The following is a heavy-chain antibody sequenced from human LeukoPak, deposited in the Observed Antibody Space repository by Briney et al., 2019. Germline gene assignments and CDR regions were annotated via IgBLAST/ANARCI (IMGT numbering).Heavy chain of an antibody. Sequence: GGSLRLSCAASGFTFSSYWMSWVRQAPGKGLEWVANIRQDGSDKYYVDSVEGRFTISRDNTRTSLSLQMNSLRAEDTAVYYCATETWFYFDYWGQGTLVTVPS. CDR3: ATETWFYFDY. CDR2: IRQDGSDK. D-gene: IGHD3-9*01. V-gene: IGHV3-7*04. CDR1: GFTFSSYW. J-gene: IGHJ4*02.